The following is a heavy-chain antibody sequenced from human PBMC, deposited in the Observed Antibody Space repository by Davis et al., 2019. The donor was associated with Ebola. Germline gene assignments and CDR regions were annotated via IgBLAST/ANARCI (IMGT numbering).Heavy chain of an antibody. CDR1: GYTFNNND. CDR2: MNPNSGNT. D-gene: IGHD3-22*01. J-gene: IGHJ4*02. Sequence: ASVKVSCKASGYTFNNNDINWVRQATGQGLEWMGWMNPNSGNTGYAQKFQGRVTMTRDTSINTAYMELSSLRSEDTAVYYCARVLADPSSDSANPIDYWGQGTLVTVSS. CDR3: ARVLADPSSDSANPIDY. V-gene: IGHV1-8*01.